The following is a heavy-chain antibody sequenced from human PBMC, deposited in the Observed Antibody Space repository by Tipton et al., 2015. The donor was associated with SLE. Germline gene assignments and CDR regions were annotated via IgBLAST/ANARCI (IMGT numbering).Heavy chain of an antibody. Sequence: QVQLVQSGAEVKKPGASVKVSCKASGYTFSNYGISWVRQAPGQGLEWMGMINPSGGSTTYAQKFKGRVTMTRDTSTSTVYMEVSSLRSEDTAVYYCARGSTPPYYYAMDVWGQGTTVTVSS. J-gene: IGHJ6*02. CDR3: ARGSTPPYYYAMDV. CDR2: INPSGGST. V-gene: IGHV1-46*03. CDR1: GYTFSNYG.